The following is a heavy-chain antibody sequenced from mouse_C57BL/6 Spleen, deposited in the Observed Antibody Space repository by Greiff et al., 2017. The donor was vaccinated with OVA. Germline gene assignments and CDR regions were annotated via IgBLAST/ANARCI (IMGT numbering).Heavy chain of an antibody. CDR2: IYPGSGST. CDR1: GYTFTSYW. V-gene: IGHV1-55*01. Sequence: QVQLKQPGAELVKPGASVKMSCKASGYTFTSYWITWVKQRPGQGLEWIGDIYPGSGSTNYNEKFKSKATLTVDTSSSTAYMQLSSLTSEDSAVYYCARRSNYSYAMDYWGQGTSVTVSS. D-gene: IGHD2-5*01. J-gene: IGHJ4*01. CDR3: ARRSNYSYAMDY.